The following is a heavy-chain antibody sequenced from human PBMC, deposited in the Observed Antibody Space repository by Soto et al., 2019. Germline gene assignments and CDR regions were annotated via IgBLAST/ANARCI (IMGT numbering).Heavy chain of an antibody. CDR2: IIPIFGTA. J-gene: IGHJ4*02. V-gene: IGHV1-69*13. CDR3: ARAIVEMATITVFYY. D-gene: IGHD5-12*01. CDR1: GGTFSSYA. Sequence: SVKVSCKASGGTFSSYAISWVRQAPGQGLEWMGGIIPIFGTANYAQKFQGRVTITADESTSTAYMELSSLRSEDTAAYYCARAIVEMATITVFYYWGQGTLVTVSS.